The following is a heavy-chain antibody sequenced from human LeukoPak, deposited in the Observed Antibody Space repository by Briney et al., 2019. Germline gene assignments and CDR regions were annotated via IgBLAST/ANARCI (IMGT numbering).Heavy chain of an antibody. CDR3: AKARYSSSWYPFGY. V-gene: IGHV3-21*01. CDR2: ISSSSNYI. CDR1: AFTFSSYS. D-gene: IGHD6-13*01. Sequence: PGGSLRLSCAASAFTFSSYSMNWVLQAPGKGLEWVSSISSSSNYIYYADSVKGRFTISRDNSKNTLYLQMNSLRAEDTAVYYCAKARYSSSWYPFGYWGQGTLVTVSS. J-gene: IGHJ4*02.